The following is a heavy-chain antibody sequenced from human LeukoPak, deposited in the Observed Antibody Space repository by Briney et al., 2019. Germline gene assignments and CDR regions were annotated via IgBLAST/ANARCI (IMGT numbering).Heavy chain of an antibody. CDR2: INHSGST. Sequence: SETLSLTCAVYGGSFSGYYWSWIRQPPGKGLEWIGEINHSGSTNYNPSLKSRVTISVDTSKNQFSLKLSSVTAADTAVYYCARERYFDWFHYYYGMDVWGQGTTDTVSS. CDR1: GGSFSGYY. J-gene: IGHJ6*02. CDR3: ARERYFDWFHYYYGMDV. V-gene: IGHV4-34*01. D-gene: IGHD3-9*01.